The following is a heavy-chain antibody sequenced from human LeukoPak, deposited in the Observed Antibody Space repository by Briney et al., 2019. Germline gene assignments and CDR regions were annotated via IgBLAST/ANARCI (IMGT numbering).Heavy chain of an antibody. D-gene: IGHD1-1*01. Sequence: PSETLSLTCAVSGGSISSINWWSWVRQPPGKGLEWSGVIYQGGSTTYTPSLKSRVTISVDKSKNQFSLKLSSVTAADTAVYYCARVEQLERRVIKYYYGMDVWGQGTLVTVSS. CDR2: IYQGGST. CDR3: ARVEQLERRVIKYYYGMDV. J-gene: IGHJ6*02. CDR1: GGSISSINW. V-gene: IGHV4-4*02.